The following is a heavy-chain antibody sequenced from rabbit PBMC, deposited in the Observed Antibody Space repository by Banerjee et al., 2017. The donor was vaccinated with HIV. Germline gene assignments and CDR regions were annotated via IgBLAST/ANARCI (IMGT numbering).Heavy chain of an antibody. J-gene: IGHJ4*01. V-gene: IGHV1S45*01. Sequence: QEQLEESGGDLVKPEGSLTLTCTASGFDLSSYYDMCWVRQAPGKGLEWIACIDAGNSGSTWYANWAKGRFTCSKASWTTVTLQMTSLTAADTASYFCARDLGGSSDLWGPGTLVTVS. CDR2: IDAGNSGST. CDR1: GFDLSSYYD. CDR3: ARDLGGSSDL. D-gene: IGHD8-1*01.